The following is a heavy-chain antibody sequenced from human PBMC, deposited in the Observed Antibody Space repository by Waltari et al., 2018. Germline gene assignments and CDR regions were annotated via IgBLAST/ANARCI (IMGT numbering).Heavy chain of an antibody. CDR3: AKAAGEQLVRVAGAFDI. CDR2: ISWNSGSI. Sequence: EVQLVESGGGLVQPGRSLRLSCAASGFTFDDYAMHWVRQAPGKGLEWVSGISWNSGSIGYADSVKGRFTISRDNAKNSLYLQMNSLRAEDTALYYCAKAAGEQLVRVAGAFDIWGQGTMVTVSS. V-gene: IGHV3-9*01. CDR1: GFTFDDYA. D-gene: IGHD6-6*01. J-gene: IGHJ3*02.